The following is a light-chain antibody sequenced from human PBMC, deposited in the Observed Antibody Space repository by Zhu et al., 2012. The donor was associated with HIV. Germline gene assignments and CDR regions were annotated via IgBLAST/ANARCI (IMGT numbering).Light chain of an antibody. CDR3: QQYYSTLFT. CDR2: GTS. CDR1: PGIGNS. V-gene: IGKV1-NL1*01. J-gene: IGKJ3*01. Sequence: DIQMTQSPSSLSASIGDRITITCLASPGIGNSLAWYQQKPGRAPKLLLSGTSRLASGVPSRFSGSGSGSDYILTISSLQPEDFATYYCQQYYSTLFTFGPGTKVDIK.